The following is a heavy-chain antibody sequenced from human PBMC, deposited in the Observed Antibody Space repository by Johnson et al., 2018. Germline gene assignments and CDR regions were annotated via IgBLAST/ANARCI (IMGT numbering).Heavy chain of an antibody. J-gene: IGHJ3*02. CDR2: IYYSGST. D-gene: IGHD3-3*01. CDR1: GGSISSYS. V-gene: IGHV4-59*12. Sequence: QVQLQESGPGLVKPSETLSLTCTVSGGSISSYSWSWIRQPPGKGLEWIGYIYYSGSTNYNPSLKSRVTISVDTSKNQFSLKLSSVTAAATAVFYRARSGTDFWSGYTDAFDIWGQGTMVTVSS. CDR3: ARSGTDFWSGYTDAFDI.